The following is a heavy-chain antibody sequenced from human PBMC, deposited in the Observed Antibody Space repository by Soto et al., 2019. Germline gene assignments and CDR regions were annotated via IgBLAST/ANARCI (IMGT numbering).Heavy chain of an antibody. J-gene: IGHJ3*02. CDR1: GFTFSSYG. V-gene: IGHV3-30*18. CDR3: AKEIMLYNWNDGRNAFDI. Sequence: PGGSLRLSCAASGFTFSSYGMHWVRQAPGKGLEWVAVISYDGSNKYYADSVKGRFTISRDNSKNTLYLQMNSLRAEDTAVYYCAKEIMLYNWNDGRNAFDIWGQGTMVTVSS. D-gene: IGHD1-1*01. CDR2: ISYDGSNK.